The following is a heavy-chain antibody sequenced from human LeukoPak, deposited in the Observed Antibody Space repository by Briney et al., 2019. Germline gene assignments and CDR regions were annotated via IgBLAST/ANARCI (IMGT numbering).Heavy chain of an antibody. CDR2: IYYSGIT. CDR1: GDSISNSHYY. J-gene: IGHJ3*01. Sequence: SETLSLTCTVSGDSISNSHYYWGWIRQPPGKGLEWIGTIYYSGITYYNPSLKSRVTISVDTSKKQFSLKLNSVTAADTSVHCCARHLITYPDAFDVWGQGTMVTVSS. V-gene: IGHV4-39*01. D-gene: IGHD3-10*01. CDR3: ARHLITYPDAFDV.